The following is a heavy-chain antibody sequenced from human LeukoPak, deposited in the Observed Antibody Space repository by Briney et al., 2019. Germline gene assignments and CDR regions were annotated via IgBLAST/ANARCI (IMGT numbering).Heavy chain of an antibody. Sequence: QPGGSLRLSCAASGFTFSRYGMNWVRQAPGKGLEWVSYISDSSSTIYYADSVKGRLTISRDNAKNSLYLQMNSLRAEDTAVYYCARWGATGYGDYWGQGTLVTVSS. D-gene: IGHD3-9*01. V-gene: IGHV3-48*03. CDR2: ISDSSSTI. J-gene: IGHJ4*02. CDR1: GFTFSRYG. CDR3: ARWGATGYGDY.